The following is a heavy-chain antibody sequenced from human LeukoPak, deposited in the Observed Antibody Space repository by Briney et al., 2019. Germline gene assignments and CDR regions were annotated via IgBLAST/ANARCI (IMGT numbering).Heavy chain of an antibody. J-gene: IGHJ5*02. CDR3: ARPSLYCSGGSCYVWFDP. CDR2: IYYSGST. Sequence: PSETLSLTCTVSGGSISSSSYYWGWIRQPPGKGLEWIGSIYYSGSTYYNPSLKSRVTISVDTSKNQFSLKLSSVTAADTAVYYCARPSLYCSGGSCYVWFDPWGQGTLVTVSS. CDR1: GGSISSSSYY. D-gene: IGHD2-15*01. V-gene: IGHV4-39*01.